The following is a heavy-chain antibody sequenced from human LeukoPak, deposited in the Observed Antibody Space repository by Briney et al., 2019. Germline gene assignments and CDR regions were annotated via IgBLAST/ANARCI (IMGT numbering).Heavy chain of an antibody. V-gene: IGHV1-2*02. D-gene: IGHD6-13*01. CDR3: ARGIAGGRPDY. CDR2: INPNSGSS. Sequence: ASVKVSCKASGFTFTDYYAHWVRQAPGQGLEWMGWINPNSGSSSFAQRFQDRVTVSRDTSITTAYLELSRLQSDDTAVYYCARGIAGGRPDYWGRGTLVTVSS. CDR1: GFTFTDYY. J-gene: IGHJ4*02.